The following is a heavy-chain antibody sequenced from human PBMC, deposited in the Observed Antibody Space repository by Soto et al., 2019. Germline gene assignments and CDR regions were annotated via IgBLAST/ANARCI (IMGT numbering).Heavy chain of an antibody. CDR3: ARAPKVSGSAQTRPDF. V-gene: IGHV4-34*01. CDR1: SGSLSGYY. J-gene: IGHJ4*02. Sequence: PSETLSLTCSLYSGSLSGYYWSWIRQPPGKGLEWIGEISPSGTTNYSPSLKSRVSISVDTSKNQFSLNLTSLTAADTAVYYCARAPKVSGSAQTRPDFWGQGSQVTVS. D-gene: IGHD6-6*01. CDR2: ISPSGTT.